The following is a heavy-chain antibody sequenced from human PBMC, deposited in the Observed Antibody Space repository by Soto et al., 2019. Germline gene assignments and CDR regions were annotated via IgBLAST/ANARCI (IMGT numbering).Heavy chain of an antibody. J-gene: IGHJ6*02. V-gene: IGHV4-31*03. CDR2: IYYSGST. CDR3: AKDPASYYDFWSGSDRLGMDV. D-gene: IGHD3-3*01. Sequence: SETLSLTCTVSGGSISSGDYYWSWIRQHPGKGLEWIGYIYYSGSTYYNPSLKSRVTISVDTSKNQFSLKLSSVTAEDTAVYYCAKDPASYYDFWSGSDRLGMDVWGQGTTVTVSS. CDR1: GGSISSGDYY.